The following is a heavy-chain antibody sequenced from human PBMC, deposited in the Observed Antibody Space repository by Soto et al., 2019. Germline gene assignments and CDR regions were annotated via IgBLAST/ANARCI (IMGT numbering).Heavy chain of an antibody. V-gene: IGHV5-51*01. CDR3: ARSRDFWSGYSVIASIRGPYFDY. D-gene: IGHD3-3*01. CDR1: GYSFTSYW. CDR2: IYPGDSDT. J-gene: IGHJ4*02. Sequence: PGESLKISCKGSGYSFTSYWIGWVRQMPGKGLEWMGIIYPGDSDTRYSPSFQGQVTISADKSISTAYLQWSSLKASDTAMYYCARSRDFWSGYSVIASIRGPYFDYWGQGTLVTVSS.